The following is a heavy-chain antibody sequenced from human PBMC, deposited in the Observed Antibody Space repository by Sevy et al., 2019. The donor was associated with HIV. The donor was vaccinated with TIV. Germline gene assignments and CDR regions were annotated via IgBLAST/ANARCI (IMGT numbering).Heavy chain of an antibody. CDR3: AKSSKVDYFQH. V-gene: IGHV3-30*18. Sequence: GSLRLSCAASGFTFSSYGMHWVRQAPGKGLGGVAVISYDGSNKYYADSVKGRFTISRDNSKNTLYLQMNSLRAEDTAVYYCAKSSKVDYFQHWGQGTLVTVSS. J-gene: IGHJ1*01. CDR1: GFTFSSYG. CDR2: ISYDGSNK.